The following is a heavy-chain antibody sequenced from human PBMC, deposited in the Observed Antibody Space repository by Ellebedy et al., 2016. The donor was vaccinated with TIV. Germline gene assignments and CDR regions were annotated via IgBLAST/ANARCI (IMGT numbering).Heavy chain of an antibody. CDR1: GGSISSGDYY. D-gene: IGHD3-22*01. Sequence: SETLSLXXTVSGGSISSGDYYWSWIRQPPGKGLEWIGYIYYSGSTYYNPSLKSRISISVDTSKNQFSLKLNSVTAADTAMYYCASPRPYSSNWFDPWGQGTLVTVSS. V-gene: IGHV4-30-4*01. CDR2: IYYSGST. CDR3: ASPRPYSSNWFDP. J-gene: IGHJ5*02.